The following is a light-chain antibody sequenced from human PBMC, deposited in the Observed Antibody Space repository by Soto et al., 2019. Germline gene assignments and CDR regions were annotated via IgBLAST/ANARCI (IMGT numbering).Light chain of an antibody. CDR3: SSSSSGSTVV. Sequence: QSALTQPASVSGSPGQSITISCTGSSSDVGGYNYVSWYQQHPGKAPKLMIYDVSNRPSGVSNRFSGSKSGNTASLTISGLQAEEEADYYCSSSSSGSTVVFGGGTKVTVL. V-gene: IGLV2-14*01. CDR2: DVS. J-gene: IGLJ2*01. CDR1: SSDVGGYNY.